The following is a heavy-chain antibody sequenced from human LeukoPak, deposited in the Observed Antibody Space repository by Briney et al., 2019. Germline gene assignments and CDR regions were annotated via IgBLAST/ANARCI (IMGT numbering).Heavy chain of an antibody. CDR3: ARDRWIVAIVVVPAAIDYYYGMDV. Sequence: SVKVSCKASGGTFTSYYINWVRQAPGQGLEWMGRIIPILGIANYAQKFQGRVTITADKSTSTAYMELSSLRSEDTAVYYCARDRWIVAIVVVPAAIDYYYGMDVWGQGTTVTVSS. V-gene: IGHV1-69*04. CDR2: IIPILGIA. CDR1: GGTFTSYY. D-gene: IGHD2-2*03. J-gene: IGHJ6*02.